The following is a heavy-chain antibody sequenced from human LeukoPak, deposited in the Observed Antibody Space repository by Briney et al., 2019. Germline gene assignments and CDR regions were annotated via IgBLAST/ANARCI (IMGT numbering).Heavy chain of an antibody. D-gene: IGHD3-10*01. CDR3: ARANGWFGEFLYYFDY. CDR1: GGTFSNYA. CDR2: ISAYNGNT. J-gene: IGHJ4*02. Sequence: ASVKVSCKASGGTFSNYAISWVRQAPGQGLEWMGWISAYNGNTDYAQKLQGRVTMTTDTSTSTAYMELRSLRSDDTAVYYCARANGWFGEFLYYFDYWGQGTLVTVSS. V-gene: IGHV1-18*01.